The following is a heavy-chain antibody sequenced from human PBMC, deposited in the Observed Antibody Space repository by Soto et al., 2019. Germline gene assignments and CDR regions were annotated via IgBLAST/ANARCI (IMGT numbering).Heavy chain of an antibody. Sequence: ASVKVSCKASGYTFSGYYIHWLRQAPGQGLEWMGWINPNSGGTNYAQKFQGRVTVTRDTPTSTAYMELSRLTSDDTAVYYCARSLTEGYCTITGCYTSPLYGMDVWGQGTTVTVSS. J-gene: IGHJ6*02. D-gene: IGHD2-2*02. V-gene: IGHV1-2*02. CDR2: INPNSGGT. CDR3: ARSLTEGYCTITGCYTSPLYGMDV. CDR1: GYTFSGYY.